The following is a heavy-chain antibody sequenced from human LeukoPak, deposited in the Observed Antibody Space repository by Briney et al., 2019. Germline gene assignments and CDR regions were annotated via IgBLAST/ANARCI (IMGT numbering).Heavy chain of an antibody. CDR1: GFTFSSYA. CDR3: ERPSLDDMMGAIGADY. J-gene: IGHJ4*02. V-gene: IGHV3-30-3*01. D-gene: IGHD3-9*01. Sequence: GGSLRLSCAASGFTFSSYAMHWVRQAPGKGLEWVAVISYDGSNKYYADSVKGRFTISRDNSKNTLYLQMTSVRVEDTAVYFCERPSLDDMMGAIGADYWGQGTLVAVYS. CDR2: ISYDGSNK.